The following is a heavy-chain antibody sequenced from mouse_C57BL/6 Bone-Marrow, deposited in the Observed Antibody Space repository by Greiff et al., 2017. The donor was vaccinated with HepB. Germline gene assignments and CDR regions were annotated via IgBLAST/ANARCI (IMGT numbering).Heavy chain of an antibody. CDR2: INYDGSST. CDR1: GFTFSDYY. CDR3: ARAYGYDEDYFDY. J-gene: IGHJ2*01. V-gene: IGHV5-16*01. D-gene: IGHD2-2*01. Sequence: EVHLVESEGGFVQPGSSMKLSCTASGFTFSDYYMAWVRQVPEKGLEWVANINYDGSSTYYLDSLKSRFIISRDNAKNILYLQMSSLKSEDTATYYCARAYGYDEDYFDYWGQGTTLTVSS.